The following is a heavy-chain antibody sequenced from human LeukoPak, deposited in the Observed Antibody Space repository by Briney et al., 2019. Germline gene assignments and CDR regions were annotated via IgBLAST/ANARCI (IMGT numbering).Heavy chain of an antibody. V-gene: IGHV3-23*01. J-gene: IGHJ4*02. CDR1: GGSISSSSYY. CDR3: AKVVWGTRKTFYFDY. CDR2: ISDGGSST. Sequence: ETLSLTCTVSGGSISSSSYYWGWIRQPPGKGLEWVSTISDGGSSTYYADSVKGRFTISRDNSKNTLYLQMNSLRADDTAVYYCAKVVWGTRKTFYFDYWGQGTLVTVSS. D-gene: IGHD2-2*01.